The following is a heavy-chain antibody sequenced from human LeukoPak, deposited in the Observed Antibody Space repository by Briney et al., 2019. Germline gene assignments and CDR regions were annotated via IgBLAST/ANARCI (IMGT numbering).Heavy chain of an antibody. J-gene: IGHJ1*01. D-gene: IGHD3-22*01. CDR1: GFTFSSYW. V-gene: IGHV3-23*01. CDR2: ISGGGDNT. Sequence: GGSLRLSCAASGFTFSSYWMYWVCQAPGKGLEWVSAISGGGDNTYYADSVKGRITISRDNSKNTLYLQMNSLRAEDTAVYYCAKKSGYYDSSGYYYPGGFQHWGQGTLVIVSS. CDR3: AKKSGYYDSSGYYYPGGFQH.